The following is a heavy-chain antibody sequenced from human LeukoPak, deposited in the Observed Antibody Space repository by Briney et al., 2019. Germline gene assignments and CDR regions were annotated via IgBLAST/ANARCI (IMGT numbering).Heavy chain of an antibody. CDR2: ITGSGPYI. Sequence: SGGSLRLSCAASGFTFSTFAMHWVRLSPGKGLEWVSSITGSGPYILYADSVKRRFTISRDNTKNLLYLEMNSLRAEDTAMYYCVRDVGAVRGEVYFDYWGQGTLVTVSS. CDR1: GFTFSTFA. D-gene: IGHD3-16*01. J-gene: IGHJ4*02. V-gene: IGHV3-21*06. CDR3: VRDVGAVRGEVYFDY.